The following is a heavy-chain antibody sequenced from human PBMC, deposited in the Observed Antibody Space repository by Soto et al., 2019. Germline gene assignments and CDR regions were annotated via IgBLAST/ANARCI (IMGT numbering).Heavy chain of an antibody. D-gene: IGHD3-3*01. CDR1: GGSISSYY. CDR2: IYYSGST. V-gene: IGHV4-59*01. J-gene: IGHJ4*02. CDR3: AWSGYTPYSFDY. Sequence: SETLSLTCTVSGGSISSYYWSWIRQPPGKGLEWIGYIYYSGSTNYNPSLKSRVTISVDTSKNQFSLKLSSVTAADTAVYYCAWSGYTPYSFDYWGQGTLATVSS.